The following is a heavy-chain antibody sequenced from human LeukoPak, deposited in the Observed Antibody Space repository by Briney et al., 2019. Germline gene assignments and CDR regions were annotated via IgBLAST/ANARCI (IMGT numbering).Heavy chain of an antibody. CDR2: INPNSGGT. D-gene: IGHD5-18*01. J-gene: IGHJ4*02. CDR3: AREYGTAMVYFDY. Sequence: ASVKVSCKASGYTFTSHYMHWVRQAPEQGLEWMGWINPNSGGTNYAQKFQGRVTMTRDTSISTAYMELSRLRSDDTAVYYCAREYGTAMVYFDYWGQGTLVTVSS. V-gene: IGHV1-2*02. CDR1: GYTFTSHY.